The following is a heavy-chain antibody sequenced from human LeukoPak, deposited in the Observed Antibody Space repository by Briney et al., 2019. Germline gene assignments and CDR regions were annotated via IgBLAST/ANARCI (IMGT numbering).Heavy chain of an antibody. CDR1: GGSFSGHF. D-gene: IGHD2-15*01. Sequence: PSETLSLTCAVYGGSFSGHFWSWIRQPPGKGLEWIGEINHSGSTNYNPSLKSRLTISVDTPKNQFSLRLSSVTAADTAVYYCARNTCSGGSCYLPLYQYLMDVWGKGTTVTVSS. CDR2: INHSGST. J-gene: IGHJ6*03. V-gene: IGHV4-34*01. CDR3: ARNTCSGGSCYLPLYQYLMDV.